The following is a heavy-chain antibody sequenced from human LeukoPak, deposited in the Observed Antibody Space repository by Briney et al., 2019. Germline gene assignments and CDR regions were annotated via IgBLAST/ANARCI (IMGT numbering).Heavy chain of an antibody. D-gene: IGHD3-9*01. J-gene: IGHJ3*02. V-gene: IGHV1-24*01. CDR3: ATDFSDWYDAFDI. CDR2: FDPEDGET. Sequence: ASVKVSCKVSGYTLTELSMHWVRQAPGKGREWMGGFDPEDGETIYAQKFQGRVAMTEDTSTDTAYMELSSLRSEDTAVYYCATDFSDWYDAFDIWGQGTMVTVSS. CDR1: GYTLTELS.